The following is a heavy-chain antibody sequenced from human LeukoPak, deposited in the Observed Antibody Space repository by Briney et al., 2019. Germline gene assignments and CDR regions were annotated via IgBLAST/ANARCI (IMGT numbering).Heavy chain of an antibody. D-gene: IGHD3-9*01. CDR2: IKQDGSEK. CDR1: GXTFSSYW. Sequence: GGSLRLSCAASGXTFSSYWMSWVRQAPGKGLEWVANIKQDGSEKYYVDSVKGRFTISRDNAKNSLYLQMNSLRAEDTAVYYCAREGGYDILTGYPYGMDVWGQGTTVTVSS. J-gene: IGHJ6*02. V-gene: IGHV3-7*04. CDR3: AREGGYDILTGYPYGMDV.